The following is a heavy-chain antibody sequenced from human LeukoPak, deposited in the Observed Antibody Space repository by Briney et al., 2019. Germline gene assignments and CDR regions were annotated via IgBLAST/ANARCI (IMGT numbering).Heavy chain of an antibody. CDR2: IYYSGST. J-gene: IGHJ4*02. CDR3: ARHKRFGVVILYYFDY. CDR1: GGSISSSSYY. D-gene: IGHD3-3*01. V-gene: IGHV4-39*01. Sequence: PSETLSLTCTVSGGSISSSSYYWGWIRQPPGKGLEWIGSIYYSGSTYYNPSLKSRVTISVDTSKNQFSLKLSSVTAADTAVYYCARHKRFGVVILYYFDYWGQGTLVTVSS.